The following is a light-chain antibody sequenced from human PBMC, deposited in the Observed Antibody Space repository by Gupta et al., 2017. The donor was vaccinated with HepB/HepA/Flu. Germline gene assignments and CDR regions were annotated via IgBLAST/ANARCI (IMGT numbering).Light chain of an antibody. Sequence: QLVLTQSPSASASLRASVKLTCTLSSDHSSFAIAWHQQQPEKGPRFLMKVNNDGTHNKGDGIPDRFSGSRSGAERYLTISSLQSEDEADYYCQTWGTGIQVFGGGTKLTVL. CDR2: VNNDGTH. CDR1: SDHSSFA. J-gene: IGLJ3*02. V-gene: IGLV4-69*01. CDR3: QTWGTGIQV.